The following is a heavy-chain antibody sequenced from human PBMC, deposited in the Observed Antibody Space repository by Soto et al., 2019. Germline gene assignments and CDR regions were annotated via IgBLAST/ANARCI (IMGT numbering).Heavy chain of an antibody. V-gene: IGHV3-74*01. D-gene: IGHD3-16*01. CDR2: LKGDGSMT. J-gene: IGHJ4*02. CDR3: ARGGLYAYYQDN. Sequence: EVQLVESGGGVVQPGESLRLSCTASGFTFSTYWMHWVRQAPGKRLVWLSRLKGDGSMTDYADSVKGRFTISRDNAENTLYLQMNGLRAEDMAIYYCARGGLYAYYQDNWGQGTLVTVSS. CDR1: GFTFSTYW.